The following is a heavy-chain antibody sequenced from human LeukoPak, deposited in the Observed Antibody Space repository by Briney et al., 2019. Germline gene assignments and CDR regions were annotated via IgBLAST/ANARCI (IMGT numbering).Heavy chain of an antibody. CDR2: IYHSGST. J-gene: IGHJ2*01. V-gene: IGHV4-59*01. CDR3: ARDQHDTLYYYDSRHYWYFDL. D-gene: IGHD3-22*01. CDR1: GGSISSSY. Sequence: SETLSLTCTVSGGSISSSYWTWIRQSPGKGLEWIGYIYHSGSTNYNPSLKSRVTMSVDTSKNQFSLKLRYVTAADTAVYYCARDQHDTLYYYDSRHYWYFDLWGRGTLVTVSS.